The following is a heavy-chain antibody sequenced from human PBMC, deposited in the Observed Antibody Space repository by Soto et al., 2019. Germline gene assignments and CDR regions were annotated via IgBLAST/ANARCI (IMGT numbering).Heavy chain of an antibody. Sequence: QVQLVESGGGVVQPGRSLRLSCAASGFMLSTYAMHWVRQAPGKGLEWVAVISFDGSNKYYAEPMKGRFTISRDNSRNTLCLQINSLRPEDTATYYCARDSQCSGDNCYGPLGYWGQGTQVTVSA. D-gene: IGHD2-15*01. V-gene: IGHV3-30-3*01. J-gene: IGHJ4*02. CDR3: ARDSQCSGDNCYGPLGY. CDR1: GFMLSTYA. CDR2: ISFDGSNK.